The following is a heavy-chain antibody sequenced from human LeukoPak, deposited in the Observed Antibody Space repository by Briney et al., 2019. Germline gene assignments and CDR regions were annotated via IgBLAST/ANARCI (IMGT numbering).Heavy chain of an antibody. CDR2: ISGSGGST. Sequence: GGSLRLSCAASGFTFSSYAMSWVRQAPGKGLEWVSAISGSGGSTYYADSVKGRLTISRDNSKNTLYLQMNSLRAEDTAVYYCAKDHLRVELRFLEWLPNGYYFDYWGQGTLVTVSS. V-gene: IGHV3-23*01. J-gene: IGHJ4*02. D-gene: IGHD3-3*01. CDR3: AKDHLRVELRFLEWLPNGYYFDY. CDR1: GFTFSSYA.